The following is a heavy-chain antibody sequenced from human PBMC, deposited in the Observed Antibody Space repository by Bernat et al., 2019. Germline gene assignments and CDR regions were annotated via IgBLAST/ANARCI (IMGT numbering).Heavy chain of an antibody. CDR2: INPSSGTT. J-gene: IGHJ4*02. V-gene: IGHV1-46*01. Sequence: QVHLVQSGAEVKKPGASVKVSCRASGYTFSTYYIHWVRQAPGQGLEWMGIINPSSGTTTYARKFQGTGTRTRDTSTSTVHMEVSSLRSDDTAVYYCARGAESVAAYFDYWGQGTLVTGSS. CDR1: GYTFSTYY. D-gene: IGHD6-19*01. CDR3: ARGAESVAAYFDY.